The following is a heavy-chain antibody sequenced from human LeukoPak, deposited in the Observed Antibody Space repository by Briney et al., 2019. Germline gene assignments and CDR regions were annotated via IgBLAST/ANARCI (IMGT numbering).Heavy chain of an antibody. CDR1: GGSFSGYY. J-gene: IGHJ4*02. V-gene: IGHV4-34*01. CDR2: INHSGST. Sequence: SETLSLTCAVYGGSFSGYYWSWIRQPPGKGLEWIGEINHSGSTNYNPSLKSRVTTSVDTSKNQFSLKLSSVTAADTAVYYCATSTYYDYVWGSYRPYYFDYWGQGTLVTVSS. D-gene: IGHD3-16*02. CDR3: ATSTYYDYVWGSYRPYYFDY.